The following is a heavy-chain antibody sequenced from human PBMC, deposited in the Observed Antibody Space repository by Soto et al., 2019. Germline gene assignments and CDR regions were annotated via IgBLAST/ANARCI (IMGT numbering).Heavy chain of an antibody. V-gene: IGHV4-59*11. CDR2: IFYSGSTTY. CDR3: ARVGSSGWSPDY. D-gene: IGHD6-19*01. J-gene: IGHJ4*02. Sequence: SEALSLTCTVSGGSISGHYWIWIRQPPGEGMEWIGYIFYSGSTTYNNNPSLKSRVTISVDTSKNQFSLRLSSVTAADTAVYYCARVGSSGWSPDYWGQGTLVTVSS. CDR1: GGSISGHY.